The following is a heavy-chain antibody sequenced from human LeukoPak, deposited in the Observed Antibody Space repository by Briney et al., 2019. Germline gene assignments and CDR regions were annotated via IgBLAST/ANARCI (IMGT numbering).Heavy chain of an antibody. CDR3: ASAPYPLGFDY. Sequence: ASVKVSCKASGGTFSSYAISWVRQAPGQGLEWMGRIIPIFGTANYAQKFQGRVTITTDESTSTAYMELSSLRSEDTAVYYCASAPYPLGFDYWGQGTLVTVSS. V-gene: IGHV1-69*05. D-gene: IGHD3-16*01. J-gene: IGHJ4*02. CDR1: GGTFSSYA. CDR2: IIPIFGTA.